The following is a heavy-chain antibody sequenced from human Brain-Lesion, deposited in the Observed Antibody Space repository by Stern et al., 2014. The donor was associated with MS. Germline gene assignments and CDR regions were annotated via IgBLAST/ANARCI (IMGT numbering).Heavy chain of an antibody. CDR2: IFNSGST. CDR3: ARGRVVPGFQYYATDV. Sequence: VQLEESGPGLVKPSQTLSLSCTVSGGSISSGGYYWSWIRQPAGKGLEWIGRIFNSGSTRYNPSLKSLVTISIDTSKNQFSLRLNSMTAADTAVYYCARGRVVPGFQYYATDVWGQGTTVIVSS. J-gene: IGHJ6*02. V-gene: IGHV4-61*02. CDR1: GGSISSGGYY. D-gene: IGHD2-2*01.